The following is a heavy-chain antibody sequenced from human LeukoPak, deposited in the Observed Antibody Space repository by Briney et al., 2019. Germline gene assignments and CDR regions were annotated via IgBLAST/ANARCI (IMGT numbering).Heavy chain of an antibody. Sequence: ASVKVSCKASGGTFSSYAMSWVRQAPGQGLEWMGGIIPILGTANYAQKFQGRVTITADESTSTAYMELSSLRSEDTAVYYCARAIFGVVIGAFDIWGQGTMVTVSS. CDR3: ARAIFGVVIGAFDI. V-gene: IGHV1-69*13. CDR1: GGTFSSYA. CDR2: IIPILGTA. D-gene: IGHD3-3*01. J-gene: IGHJ3*02.